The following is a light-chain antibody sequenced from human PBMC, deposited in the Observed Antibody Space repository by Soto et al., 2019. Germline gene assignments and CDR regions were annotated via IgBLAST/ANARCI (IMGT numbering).Light chain of an antibody. CDR3: VQHYNYPPT. Sequence: DIHMTQSPSSLSASVGDRFTITCLASQSISGYLNWYQQNPGKAPKLLISAASSLQSGVPSRFSGSGSGTAFTLTISNLQPEDFATYYCVQHYNYPPTFGQGTKVDIK. J-gene: IGKJ1*01. CDR2: AAS. V-gene: IGKV1-39*01. CDR1: QSISGY.